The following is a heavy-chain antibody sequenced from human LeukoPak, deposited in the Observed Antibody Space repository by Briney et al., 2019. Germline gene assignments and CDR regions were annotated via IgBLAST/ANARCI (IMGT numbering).Heavy chain of an antibody. CDR2: IYHSGST. CDR1: GGSISSGGYY. D-gene: IGHD5-18*01. Sequence: PSETLSLTCTVSGGSISSGGYYWSWIRQPPGKGLEWIGYIYHSGSTYYNPSLKSRVTISVDRSKNQLSLKLSSVTAADTAVYYCARDRADTAMAGFDPWGQGTLVTVSS. V-gene: IGHV4-30-2*01. CDR3: ARDRADTAMAGFDP. J-gene: IGHJ5*02.